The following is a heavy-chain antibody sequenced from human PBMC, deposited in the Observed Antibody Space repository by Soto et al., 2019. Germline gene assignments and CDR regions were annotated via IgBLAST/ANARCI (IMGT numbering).Heavy chain of an antibody. CDR3: ARGGGIAVAGPRGAFDI. Sequence: ASVKVSCKASGGSLSNYGISWVRQAPGQRLEWMGWINAGNGNTKYSQKFQGRVTITRDTSASTAYMELSSLRSEDTAVYFCARGGGIAVAGPRGAFDIWGQGTMVTVSS. CDR2: INAGNGNT. J-gene: IGHJ3*02. V-gene: IGHV1-3*01. D-gene: IGHD6-19*01. CDR1: GGSLSNYG.